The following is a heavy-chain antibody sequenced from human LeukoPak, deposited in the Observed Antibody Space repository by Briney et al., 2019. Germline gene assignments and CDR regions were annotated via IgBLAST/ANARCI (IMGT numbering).Heavy chain of an antibody. Sequence: GGSLRLSCAASGFTFSDHYMSWIRQAPGKGLGWVSYISSSGSTIYYADSVKGRFTISRDNAKNSLYLQMNSLRAEDTAVYYCARELETLIWFGEWTSAMDVWGKGTTVTISS. J-gene: IGHJ6*03. CDR1: GFTFSDHY. V-gene: IGHV3-11*01. CDR3: ARELETLIWFGEWTSAMDV. D-gene: IGHD3-10*01. CDR2: ISSSGSTI.